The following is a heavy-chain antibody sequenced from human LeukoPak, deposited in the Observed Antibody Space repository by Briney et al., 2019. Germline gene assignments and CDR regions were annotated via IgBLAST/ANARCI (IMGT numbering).Heavy chain of an antibody. Sequence: SETLSLTCTVSGGSISSYYWSWIRQPPGKGLEWIGYIYYSGSTNYNPSLKSRVTISVDTSKTQFSLKLSSVPAADTAVYYCARALFGDNTIDYWGQGTLVTVSS. J-gene: IGHJ4*02. CDR2: IYYSGST. D-gene: IGHD3-10*02. CDR1: GGSISSYY. CDR3: ARALFGDNTIDY. V-gene: IGHV4-59*01.